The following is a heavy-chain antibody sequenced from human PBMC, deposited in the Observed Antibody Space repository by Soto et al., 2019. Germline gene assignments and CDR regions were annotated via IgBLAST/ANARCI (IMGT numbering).Heavy chain of an antibody. CDR1: GLTVSNAY. CDR3: ARDRGTVTNYVGQDYGMDV. CDR2: IYDNGTT. J-gene: IGHJ6*02. V-gene: IGHV3-53*01. D-gene: IGHD4-17*01. Sequence: GGSLRLSCAASGLTVSNAYMAWVRQAPGMGLEWVSVIYDNGTTYYADSVKGRFTISRDTSTNTLSLQMDSLRAEDTAVYYCARDRGTVTNYVGQDYGMDVWGQGTTVTVSS.